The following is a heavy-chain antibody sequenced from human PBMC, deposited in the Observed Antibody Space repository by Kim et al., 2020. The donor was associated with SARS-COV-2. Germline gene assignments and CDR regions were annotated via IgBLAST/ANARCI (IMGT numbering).Heavy chain of an antibody. CDR2: IKSKTDGGTT. J-gene: IGHJ2*01. D-gene: IGHD3-22*01. V-gene: IGHV3-15*01. CDR3: TTVTTYYYDSSGYYTGDWYFDL. Sequence: GGSLRLSCAASGFTFSNAWMSWVRQAPGKGLEWVGRIKSKTDGGTTDYAAPVKGRFTISRDDSKNTLYLQMNSLKTEDTAVYYCTTVTTYYYDSSGYYTGDWYFDLWGRGTLVTVSS. CDR1: GFTFSNAW.